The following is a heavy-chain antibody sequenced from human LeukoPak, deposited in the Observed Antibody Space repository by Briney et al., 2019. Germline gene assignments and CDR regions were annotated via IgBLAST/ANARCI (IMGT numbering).Heavy chain of an antibody. CDR2: ISYDGSNK. V-gene: IGHV3-30-3*01. CDR1: GFTFSSYA. J-gene: IGHJ4*02. CDR3: ARGGWSTSLTLIDY. Sequence: PGGSLRLSCAASGFTFSSYAMHWVRQAPGKGLEWVAVISYDGSNKYYADSVKGRFTISRDNSKNTLYLQMNSLRAEDTAVYYCARGGWSTSLTLIDYWGQGTLVTVSS. D-gene: IGHD2-2*01.